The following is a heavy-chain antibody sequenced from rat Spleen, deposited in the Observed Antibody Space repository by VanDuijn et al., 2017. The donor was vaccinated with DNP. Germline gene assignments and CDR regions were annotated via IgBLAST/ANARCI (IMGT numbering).Heavy chain of an antibody. Sequence: EVQLKESGPGLVQPSQTLSLTCTVSGFSLTDYSVHWVRQPPGKGLEWMGAIWSGGSTDYNSALKSRLSISRDTSKSQVFLKMNSLQTEDTAIYFCTRYDTTVGYFDYCGQGVMVTVSS. CDR2: IWSGGST. CDR3: TRYDTTVGYFDY. CDR1: GFSLTDYS. D-gene: IGHD1-1*01. J-gene: IGHJ2*01. V-gene: IGHV2S63*01.